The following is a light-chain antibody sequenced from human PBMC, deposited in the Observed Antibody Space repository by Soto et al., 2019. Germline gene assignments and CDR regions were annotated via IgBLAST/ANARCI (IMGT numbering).Light chain of an antibody. CDR3: KQYTEWPPFT. V-gene: IGKV3-15*01. CDR1: QRVSNN. J-gene: IGKJ5*01. CDR2: GAS. Sequence: VMSLSAAALSVSQGETATLSCRASQRVSNNVAWYQQKPGPAPRLLLLGASTRATGIPARFSGSGSGTEFTLSISSLQSEDFAVYYCKQYTEWPPFTFGQGARLE.